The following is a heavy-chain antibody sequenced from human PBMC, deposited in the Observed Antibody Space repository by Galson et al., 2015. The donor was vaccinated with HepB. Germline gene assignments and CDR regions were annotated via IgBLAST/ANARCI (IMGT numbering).Heavy chain of an antibody. Sequence: PALVKPTQTLTLTCNFSGFSLSIPDVGVGWVRQAPGKALEWVSLIYWDDARHYSPSLKGRLTITKDTSKNQVVLVMTNMDPVDTATYYCAHILPGAYLAYWGQGILVTVSS. CDR3: AHILPGAYLAY. D-gene: IGHD1-26*01. CDR1: GFSLSIPDVG. CDR2: IYWDDAR. J-gene: IGHJ4*02. V-gene: IGHV2-5*02.